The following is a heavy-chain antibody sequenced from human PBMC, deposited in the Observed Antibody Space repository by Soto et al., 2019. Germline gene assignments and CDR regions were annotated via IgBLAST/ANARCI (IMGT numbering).Heavy chain of an antibody. D-gene: IGHD3-10*01. J-gene: IGHJ6*02. CDR2: AYYKSKWNN. CDR1: VDSVSSNSAA. V-gene: IGHV6-1*01. Sequence: SQTLSLTCAISVDSVSSNSAACNWIRQSPSRGLKWLGRAYYKSKWNNNYALSVKSRITITLDTSKNQFALHLSSVTPEDTAVYYCTGITWFRVLDVWGPGTPVPVSS. CDR3: TGITWFRVLDV.